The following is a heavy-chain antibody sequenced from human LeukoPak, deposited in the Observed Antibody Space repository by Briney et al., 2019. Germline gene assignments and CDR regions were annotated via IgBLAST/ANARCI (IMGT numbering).Heavy chain of an antibody. J-gene: IGHJ4*02. CDR3: AKSPTVTRGLHC. CDR1: GCTFSNDA. V-gene: IGHV3-23*01. CDR2: ISGSGGST. D-gene: IGHD4-17*01. Sequence: GGSLRLLCAASGCTFSNDAIGSLRQAPGKGLEWVSVISGSGGSTYYGDSVKGRFTISRDNSKNTLYLQMNSLRAEDTAVYYCAKSPTVTRGLHCWGQGTLVTVSS.